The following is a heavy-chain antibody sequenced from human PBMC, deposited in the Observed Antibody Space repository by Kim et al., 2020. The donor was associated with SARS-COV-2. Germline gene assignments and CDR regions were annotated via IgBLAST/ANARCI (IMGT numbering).Heavy chain of an antibody. CDR3: ARDGVIAAAGMARYY. J-gene: IGHJ4*02. CDR2: INHSGST. Sequence: SETLSLTCAVYGGSFSGYYWSWIRQPPGKGLEWIGEINHSGSTNYNPSLKSRVTISVDTSKNQFSLKLSSVTAADTAVYYFARDGVIAAAGMARYYWGQG. CDR1: GGSFSGYY. D-gene: IGHD6-13*01. V-gene: IGHV4-34*01.